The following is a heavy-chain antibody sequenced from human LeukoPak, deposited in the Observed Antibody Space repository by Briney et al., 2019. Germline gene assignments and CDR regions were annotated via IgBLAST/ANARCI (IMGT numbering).Heavy chain of an antibody. Sequence: PGGSLRLSCAASGFTFSSYAMSWVGQAPGKGLEWGSSISGSGGNTSYADSVKGRFTISRDNSKNTLHLQMNSLRAEDTAAYHCAKGRNEDGDAALNYWGQGTLVTVSS. CDR1: GFTFSSYA. J-gene: IGHJ4*02. CDR2: ISGSGGNT. D-gene: IGHD4-17*01. CDR3: AKGRNEDGDAALNY. V-gene: IGHV3-23*01.